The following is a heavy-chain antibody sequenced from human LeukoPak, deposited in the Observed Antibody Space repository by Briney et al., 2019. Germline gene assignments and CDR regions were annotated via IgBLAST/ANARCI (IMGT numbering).Heavy chain of an antibody. J-gene: IGHJ4*02. CDR3: APRGYYDSSGYYYFDN. CDR1: GGPFSGYY. CDR2: INHSGST. D-gene: IGHD3-22*01. Sequence: SETLSLTCAVYGGPFSGYYWSWIRQPPGKGLEWIGEINHSGSTDYNPSLKGRVTISIDTSKNQFSLKLSSVTAADTAVYYCAPRGYYDSSGYYYFDNWGQGTLVTVSS. V-gene: IGHV4-34*01.